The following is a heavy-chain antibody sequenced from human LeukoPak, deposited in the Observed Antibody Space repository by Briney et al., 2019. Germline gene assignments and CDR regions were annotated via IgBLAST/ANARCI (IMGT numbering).Heavy chain of an antibody. CDR3: ARGGYYDSSGHGSFDY. CDR1: GFTFSSYA. D-gene: IGHD3-22*01. J-gene: IGHJ4*02. V-gene: IGHV3-30-3*01. Sequence: PGGSLGLSCAASGFTFSSYAMHWVRQAPGKGLEWVAVISHGGSNKYYADSVKGRFTISRDNSKNTLYLQMNSLRAEDTAVYYCARGGYYDSSGHGSFDYWGQGTLVTVSS. CDR2: ISHGGSNK.